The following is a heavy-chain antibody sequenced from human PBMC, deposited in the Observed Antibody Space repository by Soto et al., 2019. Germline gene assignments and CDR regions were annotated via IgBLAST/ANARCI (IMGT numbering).Heavy chain of an antibody. CDR2: VNWNGGST. Sequence: LRLSCAASGFTFDDYGMSWARQAPVKGLEWVSGVNWNGGSTGYADSVKGRFTISRDNAKNSLYLQMNSLRAEDTAFYYCVRGASLNFDYWGQGTLVTVSS. CDR1: GFTFDDYG. J-gene: IGHJ4*02. CDR3: VRGASLNFDY. V-gene: IGHV3-20*04. D-gene: IGHD1-26*01.